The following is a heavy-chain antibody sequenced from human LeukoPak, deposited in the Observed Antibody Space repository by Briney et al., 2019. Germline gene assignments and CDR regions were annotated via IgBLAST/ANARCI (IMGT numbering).Heavy chain of an antibody. V-gene: IGHV3-9*01. J-gene: IGHJ3*02. CDR1: GFTFDDYA. Sequence: GRSLRLSCAASGFTFDDYAMHWVRQAPGKGLEWVSGISWNSGSIGHADSVKGRFTISRDNAKNSLYLQMNSLRAEDTALYYCAKGQQLVFYDAFDIWGQGTMVTVSS. CDR3: AKGQQLVFYDAFDI. CDR2: ISWNSGSI. D-gene: IGHD6-13*01.